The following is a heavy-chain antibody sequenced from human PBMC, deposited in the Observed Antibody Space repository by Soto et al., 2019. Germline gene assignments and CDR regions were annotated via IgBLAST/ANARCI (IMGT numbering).Heavy chain of an antibody. J-gene: IGHJ3*01. CDR2: IFHGVNT. CDR1: GVSVSSDNW. V-gene: IGHV4-4*02. D-gene: IGHD2-21*01. CDR3: AKNGWYSADV. Sequence: QMQLQESSPGLVKPSGTLSLACAVSGVSVSSDNWWSWARQSPGKGLEWIGEIFHGVNTNYNPSLKSRVIISVDRSKNQFSLTLTSVTPADTAVYYCAKNGWYSADVWGQGTMVTVSS.